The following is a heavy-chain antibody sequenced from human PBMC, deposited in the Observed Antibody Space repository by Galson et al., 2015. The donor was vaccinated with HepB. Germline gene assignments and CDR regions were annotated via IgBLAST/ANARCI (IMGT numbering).Heavy chain of an antibody. Sequence: SLRLSCAASGFTFSDHYMDWVRQAPGKGLEWVGRTRNKANSYSTEYAASVRGRFTISRDDSKNSLYLQMNSLKTEDTAVYYCTKKVADRDGFDPWGQGTLVTVSP. CDR2: TRNKANSYST. CDR1: GFTFSDHY. CDR3: TKKVADRDGFDP. D-gene: IGHD6-19*01. V-gene: IGHV3-72*01. J-gene: IGHJ5*02.